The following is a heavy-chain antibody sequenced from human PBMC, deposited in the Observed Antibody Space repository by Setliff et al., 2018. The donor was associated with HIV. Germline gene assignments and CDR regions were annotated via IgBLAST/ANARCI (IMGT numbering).Heavy chain of an antibody. CDR1: RFTFSSYG. J-gene: IGHJ4*02. Sequence: GESLKISCAASRFTFSSYGMHWVRQVPGQGLVWVSRINVDGSSISYADSVKGRFTISRDNAKNTLFLQMNSLRAEDTAVYYCARLPQDVRSSIDFWGQGTLVTVSS. V-gene: IGHV3-74*01. CDR3: ARLPQDVRSSIDF. D-gene: IGHD6-6*01. CDR2: INVDGSSI.